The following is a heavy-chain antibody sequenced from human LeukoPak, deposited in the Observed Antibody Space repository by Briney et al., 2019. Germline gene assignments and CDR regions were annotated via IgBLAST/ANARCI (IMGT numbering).Heavy chain of an antibody. J-gene: IGHJ4*02. CDR1: GFTVSSNS. V-gene: IGHV3-53*01. CDR2: IYSDNT. D-gene: IGHD4/OR15-4a*01. Sequence: GGSLRLSCTVSGFTVSSNSMSWVRQAPGKGLEWVSFIYSDNTYYSDSVKGRFTISRDNSKNTLYLQMNSLRAEDTAVYYCARRAGAYSHPYDYWGQGTLVTVSS. CDR3: ARRAGAYSHPYDY.